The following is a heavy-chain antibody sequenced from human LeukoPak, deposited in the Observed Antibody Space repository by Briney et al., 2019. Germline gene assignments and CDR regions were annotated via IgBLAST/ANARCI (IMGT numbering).Heavy chain of an antibody. D-gene: IGHD3-10*01. V-gene: IGHV4-39*01. J-gene: IGHJ6*03. CDR1: GGSISSSSYY. Sequence: PSETLSLTCTVSGGSISSSSYYWGWIRQPPGKGLEWIGSIYYSGSTYYNPSLKSRVTISVDTSKNQFSLKLSSVTAADTAVYYCARVILSGGSGSLYYYYYYMDVWGKGTTVTISS. CDR2: IYYSGST. CDR3: ARVILSGGSGSLYYYYYYMDV.